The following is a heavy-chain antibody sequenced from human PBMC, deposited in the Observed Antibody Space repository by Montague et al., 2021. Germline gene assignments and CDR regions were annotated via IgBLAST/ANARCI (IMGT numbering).Heavy chain of an antibody. V-gene: IGHV4-39*07. D-gene: IGHD6-13*01. CDR2: INYSGNS. J-gene: IGHJ5*02. Sequence: SETLSLTCTVSGASITSHIYYWGWIRQSPGKGREWIGSINYSGNSFYQPSLKSRITMAVDTSKNQFSLKLSSVTAADTASYYCARVFSSWYVGWFDLWGQGILVTVSS. CDR3: ARVFSSWYVGWFDL. CDR1: GASITSHIYY.